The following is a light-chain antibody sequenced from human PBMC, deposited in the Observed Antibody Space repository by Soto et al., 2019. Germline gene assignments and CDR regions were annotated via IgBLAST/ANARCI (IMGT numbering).Light chain of an antibody. CDR1: SSDVGGYNF. CDR3: CSYAGSYTHV. Sequence: QSVLTQSRSVSGSPGQSVTISCTGTSSDVGGYNFVSWYQQYPGKAPKLIIYDVTKRPSGVPDRFSGSKSGNTASLTISGLQTDDEADYYCCSYAGSYTHVFGTGTKLTVL. J-gene: IGLJ1*01. CDR2: DVT. V-gene: IGLV2-11*01.